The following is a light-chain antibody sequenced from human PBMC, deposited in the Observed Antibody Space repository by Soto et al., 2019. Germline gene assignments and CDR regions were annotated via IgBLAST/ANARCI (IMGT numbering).Light chain of an antibody. CDR3: QHYTNYPWT. CDR1: QDIHNY. J-gene: IGKJ1*01. V-gene: IGKV1-8*01. Sequence: AVLLTQSPSSFSASTGDRATITCRASQDIHNYLAWFQQVPGKAPKLLLYAASILQTGVPSRFSGSGSGTDFTLSIDDLQSEDFATYFCQHYTNYPWTFGQGTTVE. CDR2: AAS.